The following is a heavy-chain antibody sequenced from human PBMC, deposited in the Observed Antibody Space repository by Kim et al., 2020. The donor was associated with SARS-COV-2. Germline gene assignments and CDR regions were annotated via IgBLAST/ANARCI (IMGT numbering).Heavy chain of an antibody. Sequence: ASVKVSCKVSGYTLTELSMHWVRQAPGKGLEWMGGFDPEDGETIYAQKFQGRVTMTEDTSTDTAYMELSSLRSEDTAVYYCATPLQLRYFDWFFDYWGQGTLVTVSS. V-gene: IGHV1-24*01. CDR3: ATPLQLRYFDWFFDY. J-gene: IGHJ4*02. CDR2: FDPEDGET. D-gene: IGHD3-9*01. CDR1: GYTLTELS.